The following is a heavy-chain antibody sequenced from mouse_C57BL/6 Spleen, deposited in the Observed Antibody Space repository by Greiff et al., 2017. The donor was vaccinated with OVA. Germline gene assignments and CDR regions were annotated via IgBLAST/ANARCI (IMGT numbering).Heavy chain of an antibody. J-gene: IGHJ2*01. D-gene: IGHD1-1*01. CDR1: GFTISDDY. Sequence: EVKLMESEGGLVQPGSSMTLSCTASGFTISDDYMAWVRQVPERGLEWVANINYDGSSTYYLDSLKNRFIISSDNAKNILYLQMSSLKYEDTATYYCARENFRSTTVVADYFDYWGQGTTLTVSS. CDR3: ARENFRSTTVVADYFDY. CDR2: INYDGSST. V-gene: IGHV5-16*01.